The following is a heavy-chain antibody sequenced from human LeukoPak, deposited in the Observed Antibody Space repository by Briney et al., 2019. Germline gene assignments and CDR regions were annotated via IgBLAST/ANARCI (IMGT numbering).Heavy chain of an antibody. J-gene: IGHJ4*02. D-gene: IGHD1-26*01. CDR1: GFTFSSYS. CDR2: ISSSSSYI. V-gene: IGHV3-21*01. Sequence: GGSLRLSCAASGFTFSSYSMNWVRQAPGKGLEWVSSISSSSSYIYYADSVKGRFTISRHNAKNTLYLLMDNLRAEDMAVYYCVRDEGIVGYCFDYWGRGTLATVSS. CDR3: VRDEGIVGYCFDY.